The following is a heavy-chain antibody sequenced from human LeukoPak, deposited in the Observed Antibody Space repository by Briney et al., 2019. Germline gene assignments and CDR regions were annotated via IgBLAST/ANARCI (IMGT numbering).Heavy chain of an antibody. Sequence: SSETLSLTCTVSGGSINSYYWSWLRQPPGKGLEWIGYIYYSGSTNYNPSRKSRVTISVDTYNNKFSLKLTSLTAADTAVYYCVRHLSAGRPAFDIWGQGTMVTVSS. CDR2: IYYSGST. CDR1: GGSINSYY. V-gene: IGHV4-59*08. CDR3: VRHLSAGRPAFDI. D-gene: IGHD2-15*01. J-gene: IGHJ3*02.